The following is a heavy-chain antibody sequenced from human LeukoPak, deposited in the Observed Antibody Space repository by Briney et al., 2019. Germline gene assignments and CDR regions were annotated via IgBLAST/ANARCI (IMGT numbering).Heavy chain of an antibody. D-gene: IGHD5-18*01. V-gene: IGHV3-53*01. CDR1: GFTVSSNY. CDR3: AGDHSPNGMDV. CDR2: IYSGGST. J-gene: IGHJ6*02. Sequence: GGSLRLSCAASGFTVSSNYMSWVRQAPGKGLEWVSVIYSGGSTYYADSVKGRFTISRDNSKNTLYPQMNSLRAEDTAVYYCAGDHSPNGMDVWGQGTTVTVSS.